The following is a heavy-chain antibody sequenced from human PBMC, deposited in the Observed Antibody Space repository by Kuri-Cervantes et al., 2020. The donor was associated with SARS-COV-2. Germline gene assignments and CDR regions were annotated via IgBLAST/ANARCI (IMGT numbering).Heavy chain of an antibody. CDR1: GGTFSSYA. CDR2: VIPIFGTA. CDR3: ATALRIVVVPAANLGVDAFDI. J-gene: IGHJ3*02. V-gene: IGHV1-69*13. Sequence: SVKVSCKASGGTFSSYAISWVRQAPGQGLEWMGRVIPIFGTANYAQKFQGRVTITADESTSTAYMELSSLRSEDTAVYYCATALRIVVVPAANLGVDAFDIWGQGTMVTVSS. D-gene: IGHD2-2*01.